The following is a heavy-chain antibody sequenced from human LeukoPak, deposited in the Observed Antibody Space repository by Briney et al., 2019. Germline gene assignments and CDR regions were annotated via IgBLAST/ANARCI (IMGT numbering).Heavy chain of an antibody. Sequence: GESLKISCKGSEYSFTSYWIAWVLQTPGKGLEWMVIIHPGDSDTRYSPSFQGQVTISADKSISTAYLQLNSLKASDTAIYYCARQDGVARYYFDYWGQGTLVTVSS. CDR2: IHPGDSDT. CDR1: EYSFTSYW. V-gene: IGHV5-51*01. J-gene: IGHJ4*02. CDR3: ARQDGVARYYFDY. D-gene: IGHD3-3*01.